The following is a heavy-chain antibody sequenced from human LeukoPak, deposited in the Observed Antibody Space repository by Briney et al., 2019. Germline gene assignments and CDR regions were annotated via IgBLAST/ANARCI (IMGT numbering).Heavy chain of an antibody. D-gene: IGHD1-26*01. V-gene: IGHV3-30*18. CDR1: GFTFSSYG. CDR3: AKDYYRWELRNAFDI. CDR2: ISYDGSNK. J-gene: IGHJ3*02. Sequence: GGSLRLSCAASGFTFSSYGMHWVRQAPGKGLEWVAVISYDGSNKYYADSVKGRFTISRDNSKNTLYLQMNSLRAEDTAVYYCAKDYYRWELRNAFDIWGQGTMVTVSS.